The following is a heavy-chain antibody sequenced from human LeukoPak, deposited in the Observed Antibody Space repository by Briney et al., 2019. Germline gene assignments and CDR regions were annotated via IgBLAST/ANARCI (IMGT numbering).Heavy chain of an antibody. V-gene: IGHV4-38-2*02. CDR2: IYHSGST. D-gene: IGHD2-15*01. CDR3: ARVSLYCSGGSCYDWFDP. CDR1: GYSISSGYY. J-gene: IGHJ5*02. Sequence: SETLSLTCTVSGYSISSGYYWGWIRQPPGKGLEWIGSIYHSGSTYYNPSLKSRVTISVDTSKNQFSLKLSSVTAADTAVYYCARVSLYCSGGSCYDWFDPWGQGTLVTVSS.